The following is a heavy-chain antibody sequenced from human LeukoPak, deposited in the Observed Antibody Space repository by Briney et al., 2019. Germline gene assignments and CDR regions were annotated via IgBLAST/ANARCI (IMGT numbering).Heavy chain of an antibody. J-gene: IGHJ5*02. V-gene: IGHV4-34*01. D-gene: IGHD2-15*01. CDR2: INHSGST. CDR1: GGSFSGYY. Sequence: SETLSLTCAVYGGSFSGYYWSWIRQPPGKGLEWIGEINHSGSTYYNPSLKSRVTISVDTSKNQLSLKLSSVTAADTAVYYCARHSVVVIGEFDPWGQGTLVTVSS. CDR3: ARHSVVVIGEFDP.